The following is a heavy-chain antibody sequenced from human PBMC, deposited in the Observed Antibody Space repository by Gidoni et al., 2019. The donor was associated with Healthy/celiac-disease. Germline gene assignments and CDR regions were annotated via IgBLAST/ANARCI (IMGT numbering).Heavy chain of an antibody. D-gene: IGHD3-9*01. Sequence: QVQLVESGGGVVQPGRSLRLSCAASGFTFSSYAMNWVRQAPGKGLEWVAVISYDGSNKYYADSVKGRFTISRDNSKNTLYLQMNSLRAEDTAVYYCARAHPAKYYDILTGPTDYWGQGTLVTVSS. J-gene: IGHJ4*02. CDR1: GFTFSSYA. CDR3: ARAHPAKYYDILTGPTDY. CDR2: ISYDGSNK. V-gene: IGHV3-30-3*01.